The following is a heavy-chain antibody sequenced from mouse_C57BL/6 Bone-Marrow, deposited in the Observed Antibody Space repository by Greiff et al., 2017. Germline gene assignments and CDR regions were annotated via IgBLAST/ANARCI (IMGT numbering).Heavy chain of an antibody. Sequence: QVQLQQPGAELVKPGASVKVSCKASGYTFTSYWMRWVKQRPGQGLEWIGRIHPSDSDTNYNQKFKGKATLTVDKSSSTAYMQLSRLTSEDSAVYCCAMGWLLRKFAYWGQGTLVTVSA. CDR2: IHPSDSDT. D-gene: IGHD2-3*01. CDR1: GYTFTSYW. J-gene: IGHJ3*01. CDR3: AMGWLLRKFAY. V-gene: IGHV1-74*01.